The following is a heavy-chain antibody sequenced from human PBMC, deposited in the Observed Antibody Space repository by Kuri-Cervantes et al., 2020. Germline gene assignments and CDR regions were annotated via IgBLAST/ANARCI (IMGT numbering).Heavy chain of an antibody. CDR3: ARDRGYYGSGNYFDY. J-gene: IGHJ4*02. D-gene: IGHD3-10*01. CDR1: GFTFSDYY. CDR2: ISSSGSTI. V-gene: IGHV3-11*04. Sequence: GGSLRLSCAASGFTFSDYYMSWIRQAPGKGLEWVSYISSSGSTIYYADSVKGRFTISRDNSKNTLYLQMNSLRAEDTAVYYCARDRGYYGSGNYFDYWGQGTLVTVSS.